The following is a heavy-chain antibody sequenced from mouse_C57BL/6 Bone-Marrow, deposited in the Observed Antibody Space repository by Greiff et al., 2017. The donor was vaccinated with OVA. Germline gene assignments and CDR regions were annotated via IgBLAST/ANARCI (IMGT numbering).Heavy chain of an antibody. V-gene: IGHV6-6*01. CDR3: TRRGDYVLFAY. D-gene: IGHD2-4*01. CDR2: IRNKANNHAT. J-gene: IGHJ3*01. CDR1: GFTFSDAW. Sequence: EVQGVESGGGLVQPGGSMKLSCAASGFTFSDAWMDWVRQSPEKGLEWVAEIRNKANNHATYYAESVKGRFTISRDDSKSSVYLQMNSLRAEDTGIYYCTRRGDYVLFAYWGQGTLVTVSA.